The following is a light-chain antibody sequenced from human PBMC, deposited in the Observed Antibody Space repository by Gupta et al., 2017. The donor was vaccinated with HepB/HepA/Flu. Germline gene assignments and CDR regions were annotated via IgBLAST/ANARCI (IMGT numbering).Light chain of an antibody. J-gene: IGLJ2*01. CDR1: SSDVGSYNR. CDR3: SSDTSISIVN. CDR2: EVS. Sequence: QSALTQPPSVSGSPGQSVTISCTGTSSDVGSYNRVSWYQQSPGTAPKLMVYEVSKRPSRVPDRFSGSNSGNTDSLTISGLKGEDEADYYGSSDTSISIVNFGGGTKLTVL. V-gene: IGLV2-18*02.